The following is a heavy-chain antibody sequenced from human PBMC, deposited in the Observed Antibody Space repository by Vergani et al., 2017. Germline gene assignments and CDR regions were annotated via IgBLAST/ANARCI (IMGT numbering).Heavy chain of an antibody. D-gene: IGHD6-19*01. V-gene: IGHV3-21*01. J-gene: IGHJ6*02. Sequence: EVQLVESGGGLVKPGGSLRLSCAASGFTFSSYSMNWVRQAPGKGLEWVSSISSSSSYIYYADSVKGRFTISRDNAKNSLYLQMNSLRAEDTAVYYCARDRLVAVAGFGNVGMDVWGQGTTVTVSS. CDR3: ARDRLVAVAGFGNVGMDV. CDR2: ISSSSSYI. CDR1: GFTFSSYS.